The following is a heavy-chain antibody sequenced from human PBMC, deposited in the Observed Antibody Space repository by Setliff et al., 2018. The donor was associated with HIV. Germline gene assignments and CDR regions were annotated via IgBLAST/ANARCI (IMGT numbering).Heavy chain of an antibody. CDR1: GFTFSDHY. CDR3: ARGRLLWSGSYYYYYMDV. CDR2: SRNKPNSYTT. V-gene: IGHV3-72*01. Sequence: GGFLRLSCAASGFTFSDHYMDWVRQAPGKGLEWVGRSRNKPNSYTTEYAASVKGRFTITRDDSKNSLYLQMNSLKTEDTAVYYCARGRLLWSGSYYYYYMDVWGKGTTVTVSS. J-gene: IGHJ6*03. D-gene: IGHD3-10*01.